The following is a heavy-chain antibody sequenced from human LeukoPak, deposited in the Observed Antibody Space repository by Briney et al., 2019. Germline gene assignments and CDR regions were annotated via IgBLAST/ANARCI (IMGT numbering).Heavy chain of an antibody. CDR2: SSGSGGST. V-gene: IGHV3-23*01. Sequence: GGSLRLSCAASGFTFSSYAMSWVRQAPGKGLEWVSASSGSGGSTYYADSVKGRFTISRDNSKNTLYLQMNSLRAEDTAVYYCATGGGEWLFLGFDYWGQGTLVTVSS. CDR1: GFTFSSYA. D-gene: IGHD3-3*01. CDR3: ATGGGEWLFLGFDY. J-gene: IGHJ4*02.